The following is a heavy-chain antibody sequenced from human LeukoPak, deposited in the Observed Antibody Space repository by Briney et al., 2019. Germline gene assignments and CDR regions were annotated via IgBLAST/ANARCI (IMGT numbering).Heavy chain of an antibody. V-gene: IGHV4-59*08. D-gene: IGHD5-12*01. CDR3: ARLKDGFFDY. CDR1: GGSFSGYY. Sequence: SETLSLTCAVYGGSFSGYYWSWIRQPPGKGLEWIGYIYYSGSTNYNPSLKSRVTISVDTSKNQFSLKLSSVTAADTAVYYCARLKDGFFDYWGQGTLVTVSS. CDR2: IYYSGST. J-gene: IGHJ4*02.